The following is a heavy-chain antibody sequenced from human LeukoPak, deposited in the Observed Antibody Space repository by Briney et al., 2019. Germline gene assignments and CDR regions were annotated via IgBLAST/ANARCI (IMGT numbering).Heavy chain of an antibody. CDR3: ARDLGSWYYFDY. V-gene: IGHV4-59*01. Sequence: SETLSLTCTVSGGSISSYYWTWSRQPPGKGLEWIGHIYYSGSTNYNPSLKSRVTISVDTSKNQFSLKLSSVTAADTAVYYCARDLGSWYYFDYWGQGTLVTVSS. D-gene: IGHD1-26*01. J-gene: IGHJ4*02. CDR2: IYYSGST. CDR1: GGSISSYY.